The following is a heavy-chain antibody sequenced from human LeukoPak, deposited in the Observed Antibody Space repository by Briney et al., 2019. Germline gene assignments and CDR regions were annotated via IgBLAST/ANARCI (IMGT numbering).Heavy chain of an antibody. CDR3: ARDPYLGLGRTFHPHPPGFC. V-gene: IGHV3-66*01. CDR2: IYKGGNT. Sequence: GGSLRLSCSASGFNVSSNYISWIRQAPGGGLEWVSVIYKGGNTYYLDSVKDRFIISRDSSKNTVYLQMNSLRAEDTAVYYCARDPYLGLGRTFHPHPPGFCWGQGTLVIVSA. CDR1: GFNVSSNY. D-gene: IGHD1-26*01. J-gene: IGHJ4*02.